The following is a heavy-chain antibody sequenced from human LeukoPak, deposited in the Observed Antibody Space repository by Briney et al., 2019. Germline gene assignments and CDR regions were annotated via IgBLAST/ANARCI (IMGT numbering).Heavy chain of an antibody. J-gene: IGHJ4*02. Sequence: GGSLRLSCTASGFAFSVYAMSWLRQPPGKGLEWVSTINANSGTTSYAASVKGRFTISRDNSKNTLYPQMNSLRAEDTAVYYCGRGHRFCSRGNCNSPVDYWGQGTLVTVSS. CDR3: GRGHRFCSRGNCNSPVDY. CDR1: GFAFSVYA. V-gene: IGHV3-23*01. CDR2: INANSGTT. D-gene: IGHD2-15*01.